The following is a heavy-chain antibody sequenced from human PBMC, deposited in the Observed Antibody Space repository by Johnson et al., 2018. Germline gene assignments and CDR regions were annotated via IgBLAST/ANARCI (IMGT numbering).Heavy chain of an antibody. Sequence: EVQLVESGGALIQPGGSLRLSCAASGFTFTNFAINWVRQAPGKGLEWVSSPSGRGDTKHYADSVKGRFTIARDNSNNTLYLQMNSLRAEDTAVYYCAKGSYGSGLFVYYYYMDVWGKGTTVTVSS. V-gene: IGHV3-23*04. D-gene: IGHD3-10*01. CDR1: GFTFTNFA. CDR3: AKGSYGSGLFVYYYYMDV. J-gene: IGHJ6*03. CDR2: PSGRGDTK.